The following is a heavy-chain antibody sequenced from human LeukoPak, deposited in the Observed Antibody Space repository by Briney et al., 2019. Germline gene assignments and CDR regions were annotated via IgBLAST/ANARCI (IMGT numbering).Heavy chain of an antibody. V-gene: IGHV3-33*01. D-gene: IGHD3-10*01. CDR3: ARSRFLTAYFDY. CDR2: IWYDGSNK. J-gene: IGHJ4*02. Sequence: PGGSLRLSCAASGFTFSSYGMHWVRQAPGKGLEWVAVIWYDGSNKYYADSVKGRFTISRDNSKNTLYLQMNSLRAEDTAVYYCARSRFLTAYFDYWGQGTLVTVSS. CDR1: GFTFSSYG.